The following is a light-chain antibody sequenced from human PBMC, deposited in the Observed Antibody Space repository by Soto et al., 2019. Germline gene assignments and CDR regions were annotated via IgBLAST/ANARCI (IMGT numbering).Light chain of an antibody. V-gene: IGLV2-23*01. CDR3: CSYAGSSTVV. CDR2: EGN. Sequence: QSALTQPASVSASPGQSITISCTGTSSDVGSYNLVSWFQQHPGKAPKLMIYEGNKRPSGVSNRFSGSKSGNTASLTISGLQAEDEADYYCCSYAGSSTVVFGGGTKVTVL. CDR1: SSDVGSYNL. J-gene: IGLJ3*02.